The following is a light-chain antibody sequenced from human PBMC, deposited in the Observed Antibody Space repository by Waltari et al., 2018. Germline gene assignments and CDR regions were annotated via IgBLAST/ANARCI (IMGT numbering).Light chain of an antibody. CDR2: DVS. CDR3: SSYTTTYTFV. V-gene: IGLV2-14*03. CDR1: SSDIGGYDF. Sequence: QSALTQPASVSGSPGQSITISCTGTSSDIGGYDFVSWYQQHPGKAPKLMIYDVSDRPLGVSSRFSGSKSGNTASLTISGLQAGDEADYYCSSYTTTYTFVFGGGTKLTVL. J-gene: IGLJ3*02.